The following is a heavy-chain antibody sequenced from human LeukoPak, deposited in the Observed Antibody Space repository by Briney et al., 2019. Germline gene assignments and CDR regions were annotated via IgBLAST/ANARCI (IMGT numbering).Heavy chain of an antibody. CDR3: ARDGDTVLTRGYYYYMDV. CDR1: GFTFSSHG. CDR2: ISGSGGNT. V-gene: IGHV3-21*01. D-gene: IGHD4-23*01. J-gene: IGHJ6*03. Sequence: GGSLRLSCAASGFTFSSHGMNWVRQAPGKGLEWVSGISGSGGNTYYADSVKGRFTISRDNAKNSLYLQMNSLRAEDTAVYYCARDGDTVLTRGYYYYMDVWGKGTTVTVSS.